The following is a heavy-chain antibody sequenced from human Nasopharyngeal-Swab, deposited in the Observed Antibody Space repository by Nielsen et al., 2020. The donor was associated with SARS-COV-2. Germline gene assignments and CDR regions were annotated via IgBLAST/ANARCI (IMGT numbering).Heavy chain of an antibody. Sequence: SETLSLTCTVSGGSISTYYWSWIRQSPGKGLEWLGYISYSGSTNYNPSLKSRVTISVDTSTNQLSVRLILVTAADTAIYYCARGRGSPGWDDTWFDPWGQGTLVPVSS. V-gene: IGHV4-59*13. CDR3: ARGRGSPGWDDTWFDP. D-gene: IGHD3-9*01. J-gene: IGHJ5*02. CDR2: ISYSGST. CDR1: GGSISTYY.